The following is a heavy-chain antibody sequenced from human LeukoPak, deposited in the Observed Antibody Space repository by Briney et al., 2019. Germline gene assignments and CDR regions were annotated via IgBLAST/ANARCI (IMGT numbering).Heavy chain of an antibody. CDR1: GFRFDDYA. CDR2: ISWNSGTL. Sequence: PGGSLRLSCAASGFRFDDYAMHWVRQAPGKGLEWVSGISWNSGTLAYADSVKGRFTISRDNAKNSLYLQMNSLRAEDTAVYYCAKSHGGIVVVPAATALDYWGQGTLVTVSS. D-gene: IGHD2-2*01. V-gene: IGHV3-9*01. J-gene: IGHJ4*02. CDR3: AKSHGGIVVVPAATALDY.